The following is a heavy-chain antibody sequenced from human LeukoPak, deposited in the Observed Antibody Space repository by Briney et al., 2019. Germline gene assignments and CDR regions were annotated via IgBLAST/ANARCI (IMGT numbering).Heavy chain of an antibody. CDR2: IYHSGST. J-gene: IGHJ5*02. CDR3: ARDLRGRFDP. CDR1: GGSISSGGYS. V-gene: IGHV4-30-2*01. Sequence: SETLSLTCAVSGGSISSGGYSWSWIRQPPGKGLEWIGYIYHSGSTYCNPSLKSRVTISVDRSKNQFSLKLSSVTAADTAVYYCARDLRGRFDPWGQGTLVTVSS. D-gene: IGHD6-13*01.